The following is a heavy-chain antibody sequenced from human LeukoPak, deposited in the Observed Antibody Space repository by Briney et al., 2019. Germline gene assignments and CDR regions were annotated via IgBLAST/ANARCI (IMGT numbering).Heavy chain of an antibody. V-gene: IGHV1-46*01. Sequence: GASVKVSCKASGYTFTSYYMHWVRQAPGQGLEWMPGQGLEWMGIINPSSGTTNYAQKFQGRVTMTRDMSTSTVYMELSSLRSEDTAVYYCARGLSYITSSHFYYYMDVWGKGTTVTASS. D-gene: IGHD6-6*01. CDR3: ARGLSYITSSHFYYYMDV. CDR1: GYTFTSYY. J-gene: IGHJ6*03. CDR2: INPSSGTT.